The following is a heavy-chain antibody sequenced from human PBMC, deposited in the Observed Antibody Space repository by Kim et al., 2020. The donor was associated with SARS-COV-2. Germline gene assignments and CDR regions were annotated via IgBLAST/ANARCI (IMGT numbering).Heavy chain of an antibody. Sequence: CAQKFQGRVTMTRDAATSTVYMELSSLGSEDTAVYYCAREGGHATYYFDYWGQGTLVTVSS. D-gene: IGHD5-12*01. J-gene: IGHJ4*02. V-gene: IGHV1-46*01. CDR3: AREGGHATYYFDY.